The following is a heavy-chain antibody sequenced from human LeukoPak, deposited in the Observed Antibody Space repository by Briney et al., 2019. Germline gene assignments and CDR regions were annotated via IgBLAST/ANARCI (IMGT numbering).Heavy chain of an antibody. CDR2: IYYSGST. CDR1: GGSLSSGGYY. Sequence: SETLSLTCTVSGGSLSSGGYYWSWIRQHPGKGLEWIGYIYYSGSTYYNPSLKSRVTISVDTSKNQFSLKLSSVTAADTAVYYCARGLVVVAAILTGWFDPWGQGTLVTASS. CDR3: ARGLVVVAAILTGWFDP. V-gene: IGHV4-31*03. D-gene: IGHD2-15*01. J-gene: IGHJ5*02.